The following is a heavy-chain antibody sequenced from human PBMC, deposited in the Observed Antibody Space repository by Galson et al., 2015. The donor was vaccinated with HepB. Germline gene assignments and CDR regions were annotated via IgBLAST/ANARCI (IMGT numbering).Heavy chain of an antibody. D-gene: IGHD6-13*01. CDR3: AREGDGQQLVPSIGLDG. Sequence: SMRLSCAASGFTFSSYAMHWVRQAPGKGLEWVGGIWSDGSNKYYADNVKGRFTISRDNSKNTLYMEMNSLRAEDTAVYYCAREGDGQQLVPSIGLDGWGKGTPVTVSS. CDR2: IWSDGSNK. CDR1: GFTFSSYA. V-gene: IGHV3-33*01. J-gene: IGHJ6*04.